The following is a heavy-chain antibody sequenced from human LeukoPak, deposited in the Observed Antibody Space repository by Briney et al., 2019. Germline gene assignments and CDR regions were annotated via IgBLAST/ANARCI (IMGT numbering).Heavy chain of an antibody. J-gene: IGHJ4*02. CDR1: GGSISSSSYY. D-gene: IGHD3-22*01. CDR3: ARDSISGYYIFDY. CDR2: IYNSGST. V-gene: IGHV4-39*02. Sequence: SETLSLTCTVSGGSISSSSYYWGWIRQPPGKGLEWIGTIYNSGSTYYNPSLKSRVTISVDTSKNQFSLKLSSVTAADTAVYYCARDSISGYYIFDYWGQGTLVTVSS.